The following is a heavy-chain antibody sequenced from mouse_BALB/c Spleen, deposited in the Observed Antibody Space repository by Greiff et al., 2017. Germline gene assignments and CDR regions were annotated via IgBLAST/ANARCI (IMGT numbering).Heavy chain of an antibody. CDR1: GFTFTDYY. D-gene: IGHD4-1*01. V-gene: IGHV7-3*02. Sequence: DVQLQESGGGLVQPGGSLRLSCATSGFTFTDYYMSWVRQPPGKALEWLGFIRNKANGYTTEYSASVKGRFTISRDNSQSILYLQMNTLRAEDSATYYCARDLGYWGQGTSVTVSS. CDR2: IRNKANGYTT. CDR3: ARDLGY. J-gene: IGHJ4*01.